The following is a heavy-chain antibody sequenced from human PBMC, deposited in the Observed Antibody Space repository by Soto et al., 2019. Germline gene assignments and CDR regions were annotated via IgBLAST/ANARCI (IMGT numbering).Heavy chain of an antibody. CDR1: GFTFSSYA. V-gene: IGHV3-23*01. D-gene: IGHD3-10*01. Sequence: EVQLLESGGGLVQPGGSLRLSCAASGFTFSSYAMSWVRQAPGKGLEWVSAIGVIGDTTYYADSVKGRFTISRDNSKNTLYLHMGSLRAEETAVYYCAKVRRFAELSSLYWVPGTLVTVSS. J-gene: IGHJ4*02. CDR3: AKVRRFAELSSLY. CDR2: IGVIGDTT.